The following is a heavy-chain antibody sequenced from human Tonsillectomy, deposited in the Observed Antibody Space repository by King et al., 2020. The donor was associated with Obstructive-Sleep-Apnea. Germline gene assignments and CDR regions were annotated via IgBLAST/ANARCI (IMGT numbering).Heavy chain of an antibody. J-gene: IGHJ4*01. V-gene: IGHV3-23*04. CDR2: ISGSGGST. CDR3: AKDRYKSCSSTSCYFSDY. D-gene: IGHD2-2*01. CDR1: GFTFSSYA. Sequence: VQLVESGGGLVQPGGSLRLSCAASGFTFSSYAMSWVRQAPGKGLEWVSAISGSGGSTYYADSVKGRFTVSRDNSKNTLYLQMNSLRAEDTAVYYCAKDRYKSCSSTSCYFSDYWGHGTLVTVSS.